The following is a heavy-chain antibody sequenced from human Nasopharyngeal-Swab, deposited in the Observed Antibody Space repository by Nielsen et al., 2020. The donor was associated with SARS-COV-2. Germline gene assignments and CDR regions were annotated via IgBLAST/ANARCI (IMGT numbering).Heavy chain of an antibody. CDR3: ARRAYDILTGYLLDAFDI. D-gene: IGHD3-9*01. CDR2: IYPGDSDT. V-gene: IGHV5-51*01. Sequence: KVSCKGSGYSFTSYWIGWVRQMPGKGLEWMGSIYPGDSDTRYSPSFQGQVTISADKSISTAYLQWSSLKASDTAMYYCARRAYDILTGYLLDAFDIWGQGTMVTVSS. J-gene: IGHJ3*02. CDR1: GYSFTSYW.